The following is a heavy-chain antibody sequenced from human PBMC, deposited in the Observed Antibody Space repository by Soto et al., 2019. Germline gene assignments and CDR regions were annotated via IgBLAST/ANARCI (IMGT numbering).Heavy chain of an antibody. J-gene: IGHJ4*02. CDR2: IIPISGTT. Sequence: QVQLVQSGAEVKRPESSMKVSCKPSGGTFHNYAINWVRQAPGQGLEWMGAIIPISGTTKYAQKFQGRVTITADKSTSTVYMDLSSLRSEDTAVYYCARWGGLACSGAVCFKKPFDYWGQGTLVTVSS. V-gene: IGHV1-69*06. D-gene: IGHD2-8*02. CDR1: GGTFHNYA. CDR3: ARWGGLACSGAVCFKKPFDY.